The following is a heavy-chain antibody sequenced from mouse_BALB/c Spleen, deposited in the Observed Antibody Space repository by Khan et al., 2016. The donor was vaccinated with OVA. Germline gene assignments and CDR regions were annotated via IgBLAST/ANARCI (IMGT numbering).Heavy chain of an antibody. J-gene: IGHJ3*01. Sequence: EVELVESGGGLVQPGGSRKLSCAASGFTFSDYGMAWVRQAPGKGPEWVAFISDLAYTIYYADTVTGRFTISREHAKNTLYLEMSSLRSEDTATYYCARGGVTAPFAYWGLGTLVTGAA. CDR2: ISDLAYTI. V-gene: IGHV5-15*02. CDR1: GFTFSDYG. CDR3: ARGGVTAPFAY. D-gene: IGHD2-5*01.